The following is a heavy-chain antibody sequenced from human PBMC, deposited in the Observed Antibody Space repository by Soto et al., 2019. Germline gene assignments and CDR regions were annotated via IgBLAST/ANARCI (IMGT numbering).Heavy chain of an antibody. CDR1: GFSFNDAWTFSEAW. J-gene: IGHJ3*02. Sequence: EVPLVESGGGLVKPGGSLRLSCAASGFSFNDAWTFSEAWMNWVRQAPGKGLEWVGSVKSKGSGGTVAYDAPVKDSYIISRDDLRNTVYLQMNSLKAEDTAIYYCTHTRGCPPSAFDIWGPGTMVTVSS. D-gene: IGHD2-8*01. CDR2: VKSKGSGGTV. CDR3: THTRGCPPSAFDI. V-gene: IGHV3-15*07.